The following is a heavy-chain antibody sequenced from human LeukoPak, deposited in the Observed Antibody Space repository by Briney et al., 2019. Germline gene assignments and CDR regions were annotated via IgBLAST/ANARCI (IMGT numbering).Heavy chain of an antibody. Sequence: GGSLRLSCAASGFTFSSYAMSWVRQAPGKGLEWVSAISGSGGSTYYADSVKGRFTISRDNSKNTLYLQMNSLRAEDTAVYYCAKWGFCIGGGCNRSLFDYWGQGTLVTVSS. CDR2: ISGSGGST. J-gene: IGHJ4*02. CDR1: GFTFSSYA. CDR3: AKWGFCIGGGCNRSLFDY. V-gene: IGHV3-23*01. D-gene: IGHD1-26*01.